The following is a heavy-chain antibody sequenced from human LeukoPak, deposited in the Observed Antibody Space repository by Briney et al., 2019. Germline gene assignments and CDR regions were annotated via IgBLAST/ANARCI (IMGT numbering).Heavy chain of an antibody. CDR3: ARRILTGYSSFDY. V-gene: IGHV5-10-1*01. D-gene: IGHD3-9*01. CDR1: GYSFTSYW. Sequence: GESLKISCKGSGYSFTSYWISWVRQLPGKGLEWMGRIDPSDSYTYYSPSFQGHVTISADKSISTAYLQWSSLKASDTAMYYCARRILTGYSSFDYWGQGTLVTVSS. J-gene: IGHJ4*02. CDR2: IDPSDSYT.